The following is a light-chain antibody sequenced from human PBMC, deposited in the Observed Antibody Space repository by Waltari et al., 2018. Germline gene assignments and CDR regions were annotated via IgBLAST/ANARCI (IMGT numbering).Light chain of an antibody. V-gene: IGKV1-39*01. CDR3: QQSFSTPWT. Sequence: DIQMTQSPSSLSASVGDRVNITCRASQSISSYLNWYQIKPGKAPKLLIYDASRLQSGVPSRFSGSGSGTDFTLTISSLQPDDFAIYHCQQSFSTPWTFGKGTNVEI. CDR1: QSISSY. CDR2: DAS. J-gene: IGKJ1*01.